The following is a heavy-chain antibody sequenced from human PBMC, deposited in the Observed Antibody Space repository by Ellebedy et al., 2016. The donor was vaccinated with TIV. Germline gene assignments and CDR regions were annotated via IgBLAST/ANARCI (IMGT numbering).Heavy chain of an antibody. V-gene: IGHV3-11*06. Sequence: GESLKISCAASGFTFSDYYMSWIRQAPGKGLEWVSYISSSSSYTNYADSVKGRFTISRDNAKNSLYLQMNSLRAEDTAVYYCARGSHYYDSSGLWAFDLWGRGTLVTVSS. CDR3: ARGSHYYDSSGLWAFDL. D-gene: IGHD3-22*01. CDR1: GFTFSDYY. CDR2: ISSSSSYT. J-gene: IGHJ2*01.